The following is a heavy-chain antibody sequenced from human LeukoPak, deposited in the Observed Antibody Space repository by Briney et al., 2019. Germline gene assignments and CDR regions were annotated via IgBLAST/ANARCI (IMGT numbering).Heavy chain of an antibody. CDR3: AKILASGSGSY. Sequence: HPGGSLRLSCAASGFSFDTYGMTWVRQAPGRGLEWVSAITGSGATTYYADSVKGRFTISRDNSKTTLYLQMNSLTAEDTAIYYCAKILASGSGSYWGQGTLVLVSS. V-gene: IGHV3-23*01. D-gene: IGHD3-10*01. CDR1: GFSFDTYG. J-gene: IGHJ4*02. CDR2: ITGSGATT.